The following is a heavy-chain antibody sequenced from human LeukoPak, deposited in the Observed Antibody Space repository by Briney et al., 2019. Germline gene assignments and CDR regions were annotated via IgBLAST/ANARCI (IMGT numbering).Heavy chain of an antibody. J-gene: IGHJ4*02. CDR3: AKDMGLVLSTVAPFDN. D-gene: IGHD4/OR15-4a*01. Sequence: GGSLRLSCAASGFTFSTFPMSWVRQAPGKGLDWVSTLSGSGTNTYYADSVKGRFTISRDNSENTPYLQMNSLRADDTAVYYCAKDMGLVLSTVAPFDNWGQGTLVTVSS. CDR1: GFTFSTFP. CDR2: LSGSGTNT. V-gene: IGHV3-23*01.